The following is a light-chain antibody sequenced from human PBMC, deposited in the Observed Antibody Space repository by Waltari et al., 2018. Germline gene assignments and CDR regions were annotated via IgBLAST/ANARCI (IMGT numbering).Light chain of an antibody. CDR2: DVN. J-gene: IGLJ2*01. Sequence: QSALTQPASVSGSPGQSITIPCTGTSSDVGGYDSVSWYQNHPGQAPKLIIYDVNNRPSGVSDRFSGSKSGNTASLTISGLQAEDEADYYCSSHSSNSGWLFGGGTKVTVL. CDR3: SSHSSNSGWL. CDR1: SSDVGGYDS. V-gene: IGLV2-14*03.